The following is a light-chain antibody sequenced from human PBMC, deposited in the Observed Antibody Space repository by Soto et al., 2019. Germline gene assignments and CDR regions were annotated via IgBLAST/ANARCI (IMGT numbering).Light chain of an antibody. CDR2: GAS. CDR3: QQYESSPQT. J-gene: IGKJ1*01. Sequence: EIVLTQSPGTLSLSPGETATLSCRASQSVSSSYLTWYQQKPGQAPRLLIKGASRRATGVPDRFSGSGSGTDFILTISRLEPEDFAVYYCQQYESSPQTFGQGTKVEIK. CDR1: QSVSSSY. V-gene: IGKV3-20*01.